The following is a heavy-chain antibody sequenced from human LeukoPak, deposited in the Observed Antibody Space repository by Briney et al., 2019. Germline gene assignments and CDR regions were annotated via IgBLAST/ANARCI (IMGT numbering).Heavy chain of an antibody. V-gene: IGHV3-23*01. J-gene: IGHJ4*02. D-gene: IGHD6-13*01. Sequence: GGSLRLSCAASGFTFSSYSMNWVRQAPGKGLEWVSATSPSGTSTYYADSVNGRFTISRDNSKNTLYLQMNSLRVEDTAIYYCAKGWRGAAPGICRWLDNCNYFDCWGQGILVTVSS. CDR2: TSPSGTST. CDR3: AKGWRGAAPGICRWLDNCNYFDC. CDR1: GFTFSSYS.